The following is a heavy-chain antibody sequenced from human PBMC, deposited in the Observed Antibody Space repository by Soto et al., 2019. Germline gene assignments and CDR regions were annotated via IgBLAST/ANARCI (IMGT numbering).Heavy chain of an antibody. Sequence: SGTLSVTCTVSGGFISSSGYYCNWIRQHPGTGLEWIGYIYFTGSTYYKPSLKSRLTISVDTSKKQFSLKLSSLTAADTAVYYCESSTRRQLDYRGQGTLVTVS. CDR2: IYFTGST. CDR1: GGFISSSGYY. V-gene: IGHV4-31*03. J-gene: IGHJ4*02. CDR3: ESSTRRQLDY.